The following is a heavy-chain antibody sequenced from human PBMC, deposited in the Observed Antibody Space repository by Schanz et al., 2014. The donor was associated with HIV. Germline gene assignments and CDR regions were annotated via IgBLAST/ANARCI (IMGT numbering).Heavy chain of an antibody. Sequence: VQLVESGGGVVQPGRSLRLSCAASGFTFNSYGMHWVRQAPGKGLEWVSAISGSGGSTYYADSVKGRFTISRDNSKNTLYLQMNSLRAEDTAVYYCAKVVRFAMVTAPYYFDSWGQGTLVTVSS. CDR3: AKVVRFAMVTAPYYFDS. V-gene: IGHV3-23*04. D-gene: IGHD2-15*01. J-gene: IGHJ4*02. CDR2: ISGSGGST. CDR1: GFTFNSYG.